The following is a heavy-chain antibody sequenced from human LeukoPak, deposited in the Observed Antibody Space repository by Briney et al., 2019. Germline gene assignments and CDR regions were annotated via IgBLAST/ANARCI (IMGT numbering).Heavy chain of an antibody. CDR1: GFTFSSYA. V-gene: IGHV3-30-3*01. CDR3: AKDHEGSPTGY. D-gene: IGHD2-15*01. J-gene: IGHJ4*02. Sequence: GGSLRLSCAASGFTFSSYAMHWVRQAPGKGLEWVAVISYDGSNKYYADSVKGRFTISRDNSKNTLYLQMNSLRAEDTAVYYCAKDHEGSPTGYWGQGTLVTVSS. CDR2: ISYDGSNK.